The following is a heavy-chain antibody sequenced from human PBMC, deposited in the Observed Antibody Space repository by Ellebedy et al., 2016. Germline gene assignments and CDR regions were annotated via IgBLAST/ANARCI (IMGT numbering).Heavy chain of an antibody. V-gene: IGHV3-23*01. CDR1: GFTFSSYW. J-gene: IGHJ4*02. D-gene: IGHD3-10*01. CDR3: ANVGGSGTYYNGY. CDR2: VVGSGERT. Sequence: GGSLRLSCAVSGFTFSSYWMSWVRQAPGKGPEWVSAVVGSGERTFYADSVKGRFTISRDNSKNRLYLQMSSLKVEDTATYYCANVGGSGTYYNGYWGQGTLVTVSS.